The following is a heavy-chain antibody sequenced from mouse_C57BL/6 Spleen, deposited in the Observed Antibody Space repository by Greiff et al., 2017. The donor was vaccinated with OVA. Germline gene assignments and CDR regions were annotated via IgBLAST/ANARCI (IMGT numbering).Heavy chain of an antibody. D-gene: IGHD1-1*01. CDR1: GYSFTGYY. J-gene: IGHJ1*03. V-gene: IGHV1-42*01. Sequence: EVQLQQSGPELVKPGASVKISCKASGYSFTGYYMNWVKQSPEKSLEWIGEINPSTGGTTYNQKFKAKATLTVDKSSSTAYMQLKSLTSEDSAVYYCARGVTTVVPYFDVWGTGTTVTVSS. CDR3: ARGVTTVVPYFDV. CDR2: INPSTGGT.